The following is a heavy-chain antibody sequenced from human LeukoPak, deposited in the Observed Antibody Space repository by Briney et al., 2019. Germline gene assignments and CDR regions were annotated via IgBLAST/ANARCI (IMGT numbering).Heavy chain of an antibody. CDR2: ISSSGTTI. J-gene: IGHJ3*02. D-gene: IGHD2-21*02. CDR3: ARDPQVTAIHDAFDI. V-gene: IGHV3-48*04. Sequence: GGSLRLSCAASGFTFSTYAMSWVRQAPGKGLQWGSYISSSGTTIYYADSVKGRFTISRDSAKNSLYLQMNSLRGEDTAVYYCARDPQVTAIHDAFDIWGQGTMVTVSS. CDR1: GFTFSTYA.